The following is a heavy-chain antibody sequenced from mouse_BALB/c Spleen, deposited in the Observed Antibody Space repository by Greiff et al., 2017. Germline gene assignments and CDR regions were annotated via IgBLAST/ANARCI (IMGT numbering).Heavy chain of an antibody. CDR1: GFNIKDTY. CDR3: ATALDWYFDV. Sequence: VQLKESGAELVKPGASVKLSCTASGFNIKDTYMHWVQQRPEQGLEWIGRIDPANGNTKYDPKFQGKATITADTSSNTAYLQLSSLTSEDTAVYYCATALDWYFDVGGAGTTVTVSS. D-gene: IGHD1-2*01. V-gene: IGHV14-3*02. J-gene: IGHJ1*01. CDR2: IDPANGNT.